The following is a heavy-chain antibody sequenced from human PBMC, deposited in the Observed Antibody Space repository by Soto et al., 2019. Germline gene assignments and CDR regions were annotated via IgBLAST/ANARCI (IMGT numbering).Heavy chain of an antibody. CDR2: IYPSVSS. J-gene: IGHJ4*02. CDR3: AREKVGTTFFDN. D-gene: IGHD1-1*01. Sequence: SETLSLTCSVSGFSIIRGYYLIWFRQPPGKGLEWIGSIYPSVSSYHNPSLATRLRLSIDTSKNQFTLNLTSVTAADTALYFCAREKVGTTFFDNWGQGIQVTVSS. CDR1: GFSIIRGYY. V-gene: IGHV4-38-2*02.